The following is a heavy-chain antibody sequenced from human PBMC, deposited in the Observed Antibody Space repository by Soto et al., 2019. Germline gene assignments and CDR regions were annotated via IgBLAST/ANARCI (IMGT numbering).Heavy chain of an antibody. J-gene: IGHJ4*02. D-gene: IGHD6-19*01. CDR3: ARAQWLVPRALDY. CDR2: ISSSSSYI. Sequence: PGGSLRLSCAASGFTFSSYSMNWVRQAPGKGLEWVSSISSSSSYIYYADSVKGRFTISRDNAKNSLYLQMNSLRAEDTAVYYYARAQWLVPRALDYWGQGTLVTV. CDR1: GFTFSSYS. V-gene: IGHV3-21*01.